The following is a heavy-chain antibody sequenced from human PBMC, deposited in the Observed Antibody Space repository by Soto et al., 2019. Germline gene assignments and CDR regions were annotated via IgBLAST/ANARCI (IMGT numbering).Heavy chain of an antibody. Sequence: SETLSLTCAVYGGSFSGYYWSWIRQPPGKGLEWIGELNPSGSTNYNPSLKSRVTISLDTSKNQFFLKLTSVTAADTALYYCASVVPPPIRNWRLWSGAFDISGTATLVTVS. CDR3: ASVVPPPIRNWRLWSGAFDI. D-gene: IGHD2-2*01. J-gene: IGHJ3*02. CDR2: LNPSGST. V-gene: IGHV4-34*01. CDR1: GGSFSGYY.